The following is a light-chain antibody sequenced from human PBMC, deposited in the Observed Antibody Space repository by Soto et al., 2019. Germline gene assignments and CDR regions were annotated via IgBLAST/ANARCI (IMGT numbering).Light chain of an antibody. Sequence: QSALTQPASVSGSPGQSVTISCTGASSDVGGYDYVSWYQQHPGKAPKLILYEVNNRPSGVSNHFSGSKSGNTASLIISGLQADDEADYYCRSYSTTSTLVFGSRIKGTLL. J-gene: IGLJ1*01. V-gene: IGLV2-14*01. CDR2: EVN. CDR1: SSDVGGYDY. CDR3: RSYSTTSTLV.